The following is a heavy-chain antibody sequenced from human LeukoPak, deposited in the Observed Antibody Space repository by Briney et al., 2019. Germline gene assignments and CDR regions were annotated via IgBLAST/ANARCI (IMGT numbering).Heavy chain of an antibody. CDR3: ATGIAGYSSSWAGDY. Sequence: ASVKISCTASGYPFTTYGISWVRQAPGQGLEWMGGFDPEDGETIYAQKFQGRATMTEDTSTDTAYMELSSLRSEDTAVYYCATGIAGYSSSWAGDYWGQGTLVTVSS. V-gene: IGHV1-24*01. CDR1: GYPFTTYG. CDR2: FDPEDGET. J-gene: IGHJ4*02. D-gene: IGHD6-13*01.